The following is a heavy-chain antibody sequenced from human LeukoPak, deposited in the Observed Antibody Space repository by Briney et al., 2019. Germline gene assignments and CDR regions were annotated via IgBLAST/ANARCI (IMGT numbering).Heavy chain of an antibody. J-gene: IGHJ4*02. V-gene: IGHV1-2*02. CDR3: AREALSSTSLRY. Sequence: ASVKVSCKASGYTFTSYGISWVRQAPGQGLEWMGWINPNSGGTNYAQKFQGRVTMTRDTSISTAYMELSRLRSDDTAVYYCAREALSSTSLRYWGQGTLVTVSS. D-gene: IGHD2-2*01. CDR1: GYTFTSYG. CDR2: INPNSGGT.